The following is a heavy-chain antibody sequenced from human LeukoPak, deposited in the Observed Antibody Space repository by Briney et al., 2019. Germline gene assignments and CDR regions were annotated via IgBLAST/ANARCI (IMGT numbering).Heavy chain of an antibody. Sequence: GGSLRLSCAVSGFIFSINDMHWVRQAPGKGLEGVASIQYDGTNKYYADSVRGRFTISRDNAKNSLYLQMNSLRAEDTAVYYCARTGGPQLWLTWGQGTLVTVSS. CDR3: ARTGGPQLWLT. J-gene: IGHJ5*02. D-gene: IGHD5-18*01. CDR2: IQYDGTNK. V-gene: IGHV3-30*02. CDR1: GFIFSIND.